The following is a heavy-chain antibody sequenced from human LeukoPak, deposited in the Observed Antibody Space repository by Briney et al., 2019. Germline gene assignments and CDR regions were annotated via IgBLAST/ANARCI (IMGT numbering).Heavy chain of an antibody. Sequence: SESLSLTCTVSAGSISSFYWGWNRPPDGKGRGWIGRTHTSGRNNYHRSLRTGATTPVATPKTQFTLMLSSVTAADTAVYYCARDRGSSCWDFDYWGQGTLVTVSS. CDR1: AGSISSFY. J-gene: IGHJ4*02. V-gene: IGHV4-4*07. CDR2: THTSGRN. CDR3: ARDRGSSCWDFDY. D-gene: IGHD6-19*01.